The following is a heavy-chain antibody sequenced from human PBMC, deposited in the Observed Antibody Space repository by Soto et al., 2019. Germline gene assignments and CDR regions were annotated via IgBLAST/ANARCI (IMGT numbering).Heavy chain of an antibody. CDR2: ISSSSSYI. V-gene: IGHV3-21*01. Sequence: GGSLRLSCAASGFTFSSYSMNWVRQAPGKGLEWVSSISSSSSYIYYADSVKGRFTISRDNAKNSLYLQMNSLRAEDTAVYYGARVGVTGRTTPARPNDAFDIWGQGTMVTVSS. D-gene: IGHD1-20*01. CDR1: GFTFSSYS. J-gene: IGHJ3*02. CDR3: ARVGVTGRTTPARPNDAFDI.